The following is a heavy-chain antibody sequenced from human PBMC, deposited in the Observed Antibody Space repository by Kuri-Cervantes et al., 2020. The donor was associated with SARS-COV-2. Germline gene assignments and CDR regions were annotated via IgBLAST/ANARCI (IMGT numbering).Heavy chain of an antibody. D-gene: IGHD6-13*01. J-gene: IGHJ4*02. CDR3: ARLYSSSWYGSLGKQIDY. CDR2: IYYSGST. Sequence: GSLRLSCAVYGGSFSGYYWSRIRQPPGKGLEWIGYIYYSGSTNYNPSLKSRVTISVDTSKNQFSLKLSSVTAADTAVYYCARLYSSSWYGSLGKQIDYWGQGTLVTVSS. V-gene: IGHV4-59*12. CDR1: GGSFSGYY.